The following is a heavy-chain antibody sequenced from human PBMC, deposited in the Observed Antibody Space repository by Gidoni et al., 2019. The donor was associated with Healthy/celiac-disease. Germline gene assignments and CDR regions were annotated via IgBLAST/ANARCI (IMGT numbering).Heavy chain of an antibody. J-gene: IGHJ6*03. CDR3: AGYDFWSGSTWYYMDV. CDR2: IYYSGRT. Sequence: QVQLQESGPGLVQPSQTLSLTCTVSGGSISSGGYYWSWIRQHPGKGLEWIGYIYYSGRTYYNPSLKSRVTISVDTSKNQFSLKLSSVTAADTAVYYCAGYDFWSGSTWYYMDVWGKGTTVTVSS. V-gene: IGHV4-31*03. D-gene: IGHD3-3*01. CDR1: GGSISSGGYY.